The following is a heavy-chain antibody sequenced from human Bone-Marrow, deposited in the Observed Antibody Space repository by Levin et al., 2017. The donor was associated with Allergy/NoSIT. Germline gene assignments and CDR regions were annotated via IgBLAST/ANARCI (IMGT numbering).Heavy chain of an antibody. CDR1: GFTFSSYA. D-gene: IGHD1-1*01. V-gene: IGHV3-30-3*01. CDR2: ISYDGSNK. CDR3: ARGTRGFEDY. Sequence: GESLKISCAASGFTFSSYAMHWVRQAPGKGLEWVAVISYDGSNKYYADSVKGRFTISRDNSKNTLYLQMNSLRAEDTAVYYCARGTRGFEDYWGQGTLVTVSS. J-gene: IGHJ4*02.